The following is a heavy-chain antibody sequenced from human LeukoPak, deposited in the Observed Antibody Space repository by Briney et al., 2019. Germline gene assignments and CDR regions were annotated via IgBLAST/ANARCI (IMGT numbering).Heavy chain of an antibody. D-gene: IGHD6-13*01. J-gene: IGHJ4*02. CDR1: GGSLSTTTYY. Sequence: SETLSLSCIVSGGSLSTTTYYWAWVRQPPGKGLEWIGYIYYSGSTNYNPSLKSRVTISVETSKNEFSLKLRSVTAADTAVYYCARVTGYRIEDYFDYWGQGTLVTVSS. V-gene: IGHV4-61*01. CDR2: IYYSGST. CDR3: ARVTGYRIEDYFDY.